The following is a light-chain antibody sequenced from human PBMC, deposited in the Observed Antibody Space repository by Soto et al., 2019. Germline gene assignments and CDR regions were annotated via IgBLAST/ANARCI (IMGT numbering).Light chain of an antibody. CDR2: DVS. V-gene: IGLV2-14*01. Sequence: QSALTQPASVSGSPGQSITISCTGTSSVVGGYNYVSWYQQHPGKAPKLMIYDVSNRPSGVSNRFSGSKSGNTASLTISGLQAEDETDYYCSSYTTISPHVVFGGGTKLTVL. CDR3: SSYTTISPHVV. CDR1: SSVVGGYNY. J-gene: IGLJ2*01.